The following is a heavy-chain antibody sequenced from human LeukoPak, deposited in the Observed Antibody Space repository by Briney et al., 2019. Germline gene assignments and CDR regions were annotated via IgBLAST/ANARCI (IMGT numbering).Heavy chain of an antibody. D-gene: IGHD1-14*01. J-gene: IGHJ4*02. CDR1: GFTFSSYA. V-gene: IGHV3-15*01. CDR2: IKSKTDGGTT. CDR3: TSRRKSL. Sequence: PGGSLRLSCAASGFTFSSYAMSWVRQAPGKGLEWVGRIKSKTDGGTTDYAAPVKGRFTISRADSKNTLYLQMNSLKTEDTAVYYCTSRRKSLWGQGTLVTVSS.